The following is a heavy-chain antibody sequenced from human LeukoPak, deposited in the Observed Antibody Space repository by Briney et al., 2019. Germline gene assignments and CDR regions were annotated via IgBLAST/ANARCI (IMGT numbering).Heavy chain of an antibody. CDR1: GGSFSSYA. D-gene: IGHD3-16*01. V-gene: IGHV1-69*04. CDR3: ASGGPTGYDY. J-gene: IGHJ4*02. Sequence: ASGKVSCKASGGSFSSYAISWVRQAPGQGLEWMGRIIPILGIANYAQKFQGRVTITADKSTSTSYMELSSLRSEDTAVYYCASGGPTGYDYWGQGTLVTVSS. CDR2: IIPILGIA.